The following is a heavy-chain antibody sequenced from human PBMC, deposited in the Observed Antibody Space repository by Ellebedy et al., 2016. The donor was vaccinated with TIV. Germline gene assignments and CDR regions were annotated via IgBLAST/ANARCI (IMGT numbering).Heavy chain of an antibody. CDR2: ISGSGGST. CDR3: AALSCSGDDCYAFDY. Sequence: PGGSLRLSCAASGFTFSSSAMSWVRQAPGKGLEWVSGISGSGGSTYYADSVKGRLAISRDNSKDTLDLQMNSLRAEDTAVYYCAALSCSGDDCYAFDYWGQGTLVTVSS. V-gene: IGHV3-23*01. J-gene: IGHJ4*02. CDR1: GFTFSSSA. D-gene: IGHD2-21*02.